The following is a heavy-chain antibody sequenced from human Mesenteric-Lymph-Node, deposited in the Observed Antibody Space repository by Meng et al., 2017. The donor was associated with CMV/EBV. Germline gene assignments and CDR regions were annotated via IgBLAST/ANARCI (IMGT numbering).Heavy chain of an antibody. CDR2: ISGSGSTI. D-gene: IGHD6-19*01. V-gene: IGHV3-48*03. CDR3: ANPGWDAFDI. Sequence: GESLKISCAASGFTFSSYEMNWVRRAPGKGLEWVSYISGSGSTIYYADSVKGRFTISRDSSKNTLYLQMSSLRAEDTAVYFCANPGWDAFDIWGQGAMVTVSS. CDR1: GFTFSSYE. J-gene: IGHJ3*02.